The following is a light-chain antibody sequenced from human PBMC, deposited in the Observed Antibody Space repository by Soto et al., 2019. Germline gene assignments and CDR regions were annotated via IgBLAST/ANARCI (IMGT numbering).Light chain of an antibody. Sequence: DIQLTQSPSFLSASVGDRVTITCRASQGIDSFLAWYQQKPGKAPKLLIFGASTLHSGVPSRFSGSGSGTEFTLTISSLQPEDFATYYCQQLNSYPRTFGQGTKVEIK. V-gene: IGKV1-9*01. CDR3: QQLNSYPRT. J-gene: IGKJ1*01. CDR2: GAS. CDR1: QGIDSF.